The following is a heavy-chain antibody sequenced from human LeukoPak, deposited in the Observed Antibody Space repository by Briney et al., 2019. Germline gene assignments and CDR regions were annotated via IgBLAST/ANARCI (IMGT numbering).Heavy chain of an antibody. CDR2: FYYSGGT. J-gene: IGHJ4*02. CDR3: ARDWELGY. CDR1: GGSVSSYY. V-gene: IGHV4-59*02. Sequence: SETLSLTCTVPGGSVSSYYWNWIRQPPGKGLEWIGNFYYSGGTNYNPSLKTRVTISLDTSKNQFSLKLSSVTAADTAVYYCARDWELGYWGQGTLVTVSS. D-gene: IGHD1-26*01.